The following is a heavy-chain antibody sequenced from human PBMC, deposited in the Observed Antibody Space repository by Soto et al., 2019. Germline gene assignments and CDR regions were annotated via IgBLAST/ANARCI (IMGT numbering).Heavy chain of an antibody. CDR1: GFTFSNHA. J-gene: IGHJ4*02. V-gene: IGHV3-23*01. CDR2: LSASGSNT. CDR3: ARRMAFPSGWYFDY. Sequence: EVQLLESGGVLVQPGGSLRLSCAASGFTFSNHAMSWVRQAPGKGLEWVSGLSASGSNTYYADSVKGRFTISRDNSKNILYLRMNSLRAEDTALYYCARRMAFPSGWYFDYWGQGTLVSVSS. D-gene: IGHD6-19*01.